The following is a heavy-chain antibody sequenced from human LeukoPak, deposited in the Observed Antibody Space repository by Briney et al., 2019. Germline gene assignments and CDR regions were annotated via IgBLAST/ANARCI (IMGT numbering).Heavy chain of an antibody. D-gene: IGHD4-17*01. V-gene: IGHV3-33*01. J-gene: IGHJ4*02. CDR2: IWYDGSNK. CDR1: GFTFSSYG. Sequence: GGSLRLSCAASGFTFSSYGMHWVRQAPGKGLEWVAVIWYDGSNKYYADSVKGRFTISRDNSKNTLYLQMDSLRAEDTAVYYCARDQEDTVTLDYWGQGTLVTVSS. CDR3: ARDQEDTVTLDY.